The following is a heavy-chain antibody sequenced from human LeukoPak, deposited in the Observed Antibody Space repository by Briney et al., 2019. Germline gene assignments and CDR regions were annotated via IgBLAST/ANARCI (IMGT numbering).Heavy chain of an antibody. V-gene: IGHV1-46*01. Sequence: ASVKVSCKASGYTFTLYFIHWVRQAPGQGLEWMGIINPTGGSTTYAQKFQGRFTVTRDMSTSTVYMELSSLTSEDTAVYYCARDRVIVGGTATYNFDHWGQGTLVTVSS. CDR2: INPTGGST. D-gene: IGHD1-14*01. J-gene: IGHJ4*02. CDR1: GYTFTLYF. CDR3: ARDRVIVGGTATYNFDH.